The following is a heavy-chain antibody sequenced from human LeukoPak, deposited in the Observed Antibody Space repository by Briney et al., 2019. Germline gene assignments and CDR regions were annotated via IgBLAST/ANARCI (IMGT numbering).Heavy chain of an antibody. CDR1: VFTFSSYS. D-gene: IGHD3-22*01. V-gene: IGHV3-23*01. J-gene: IGHJ4*02. CDR3: ARCDSSGYNFFGY. Sequence: GGSLRLSCAASVFTFSSYSMSWVRQAPGKGLEWVSTISGSGDSSYYADSVKGRFTISRDNSKNTLYLQMNSPRAEDRAVYYCARCDSSGYNFFGYWGQGTLVPVSS. CDR2: ISGSGDSS.